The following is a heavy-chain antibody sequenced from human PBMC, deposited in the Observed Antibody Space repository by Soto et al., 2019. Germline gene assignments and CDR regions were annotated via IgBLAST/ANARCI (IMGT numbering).Heavy chain of an antibody. V-gene: IGHV4-34*01. CDR2: INHSGST. CDR1: GGSFSGYY. Sequence: PSETLSLTCAVYGGSFSGYYWSWIRQPPGKGLEWIGEINHSGSTNYNPSLKSRVTISVDTSKNQFSLKLSSVTAADTAVYYCARGLGTLHYDFWSGYPYYYYYMDVWGKGTTVTVSS. D-gene: IGHD3-3*01. J-gene: IGHJ6*03. CDR3: ARGLGTLHYDFWSGYPYYYYYMDV.